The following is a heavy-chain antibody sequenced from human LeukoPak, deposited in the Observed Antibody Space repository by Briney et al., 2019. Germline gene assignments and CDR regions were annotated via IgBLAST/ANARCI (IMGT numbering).Heavy chain of an antibody. D-gene: IGHD3-22*01. CDR3: ARGPGSSGGAYVGDY. CDR2: IYSGGST. V-gene: IGHV3-53*01. Sequence: GGSLRLSCAASGFTVSSNYMSWVRQAPGRGLDWVSVIYSGGSTYYADSVKGRFTISRDNAKSTLYLQMSSLRAEDTAVYYCARGPGSSGGAYVGDYWGPGTLVTVSS. J-gene: IGHJ4*01. CDR1: GFTVSSNY.